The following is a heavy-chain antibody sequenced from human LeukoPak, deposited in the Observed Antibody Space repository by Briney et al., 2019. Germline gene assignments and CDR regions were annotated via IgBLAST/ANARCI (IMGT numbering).Heavy chain of an antibody. D-gene: IGHD2-8*01. CDR2: ISSSGSTI. V-gene: IGHV3-48*03. J-gene: IGHJ5*02. Sequence: GGSLRLSCAASGFTFSSYEMNWVRQAPGKGLEWVSYISSSGSTIYYADSVKGRFTISRDNAKNSLYLQMNSLRAEDTAVYYCARHGRLMVYPCFEPWGQGTLVTVSS. CDR3: ARHGRLMVYPCFEP. CDR1: GFTFSSYE.